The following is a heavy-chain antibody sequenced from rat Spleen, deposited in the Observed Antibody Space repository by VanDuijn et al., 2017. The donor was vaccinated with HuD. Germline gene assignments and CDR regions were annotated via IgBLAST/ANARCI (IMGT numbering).Heavy chain of an antibody. D-gene: IGHD4-3*01. CDR3: AREGLWSGYD. Sequence: QVQLMESGPGLVQPSETLSLTCTVSGFSLTSYNVHWVRQPPGKGLEWMGVMWSGGSTDYNSALKSRLSISRDTSKNQVFLKMNSLQSEDTTTYYCAREGLWSGYDWGQGVMVTVSS. CDR1: GFSLTSYN. J-gene: IGHJ2*01. V-gene: IGHV2-45*01. CDR2: MWSGGST.